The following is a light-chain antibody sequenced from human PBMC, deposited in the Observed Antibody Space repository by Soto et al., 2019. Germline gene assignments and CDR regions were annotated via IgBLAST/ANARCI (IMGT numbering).Light chain of an antibody. Sequence: DVQMTPSPSTLSASVGDRVTITCRASQGISNRLAWYQQKPGKAPKLLIYQASSLKSGVPSRFGGSGSGTEFTLTITSLQHDDFATYYCQQYNIHWTFGQGTKVDI. V-gene: IGKV1-5*03. CDR1: QGISNR. J-gene: IGKJ1*01. CDR2: QAS. CDR3: QQYNIHWT.